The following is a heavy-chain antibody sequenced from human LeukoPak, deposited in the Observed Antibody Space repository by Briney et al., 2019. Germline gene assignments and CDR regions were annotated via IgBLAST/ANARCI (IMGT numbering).Heavy chain of an antibody. CDR1: GGSISSGGYY. CDR3: ARDGDYGDHFDY. J-gene: IGHJ4*02. Sequence: SETLSLTSTVSGGSISSGGYYWSWIRQHPGKGLEWIGYIYYSGSPYYNPSLKSRLTISVDTSKNQFSLKLSSVTAADTAVYFCARDGDYGDHFDYWGQGTLVTVSS. CDR2: IYYSGSP. V-gene: IGHV4-31*03. D-gene: IGHD4-17*01.